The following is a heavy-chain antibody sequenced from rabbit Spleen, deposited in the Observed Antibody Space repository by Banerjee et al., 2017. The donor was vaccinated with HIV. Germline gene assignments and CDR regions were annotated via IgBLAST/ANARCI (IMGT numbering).Heavy chain of an antibody. Sequence: QSLEESGGGLVKPGASLTLTCKASGFSFNSGYDMCWVRQAPGKGLEWIGCIDAGSSGSTYYATWAQGRFTISKTSSTTVTLQMTSLTVADTATYFCARDTGSSFSSYGMDLWGPGTLVTVS. V-gene: IGHV1S40*01. CDR1: GFSFNSGYD. J-gene: IGHJ6*01. CDR2: IDAGSSGST. D-gene: IGHD8-1*01. CDR3: ARDTGSSFSSYGMDL.